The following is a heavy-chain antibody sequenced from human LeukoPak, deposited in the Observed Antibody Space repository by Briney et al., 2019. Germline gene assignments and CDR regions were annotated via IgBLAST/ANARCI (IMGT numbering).Heavy chain of an antibody. CDR3: VRGDNRDY. D-gene: IGHD1-14*01. CDR1: GFSFSTST. Sequence: GGSLRLSCAASGFSFSTSTMNWVRQAPGKGLEWISSIGKTSRDMYYADSVRGRFTNSRDNAKNSLFLLMNSLRVEDTSVYYCVRGDNRDYWGQGTLVTVSS. CDR2: IGKTSRDM. V-gene: IGHV3-21*01. J-gene: IGHJ4*02.